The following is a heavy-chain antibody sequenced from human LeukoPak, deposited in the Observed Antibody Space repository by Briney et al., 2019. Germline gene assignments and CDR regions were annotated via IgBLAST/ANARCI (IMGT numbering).Heavy chain of an antibody. Sequence: ASVKVSCKASGYTFTSYGISWVRQAPGQGLEWMGWISAYNGNTNYAQKLQGRVTMTTDTSTSTAYMELRSLRSDDTAVYYCARDDPDSSGWYEVGYWGQGTLVTVSS. CDR2: ISAYNGNT. CDR1: GYTFTSYG. J-gene: IGHJ4*02. D-gene: IGHD6-19*01. CDR3: ARDDPDSSGWYEVGY. V-gene: IGHV1-18*04.